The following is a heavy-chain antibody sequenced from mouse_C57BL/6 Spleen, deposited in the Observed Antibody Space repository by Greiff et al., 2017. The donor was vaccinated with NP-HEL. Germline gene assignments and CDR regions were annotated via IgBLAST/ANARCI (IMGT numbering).Heavy chain of an antibody. D-gene: IGHD1-1*01. CDR2: INPNNGGN. J-gene: IGHJ4*01. Sequence: EVQLQQSGPELVKPGASVKISCKASGYTFTDYYMNWVKQSHGKSLEWIGDINPNNGGNSYNQKFKGKATLTVDKSSSTAYMELRSLTSEDSADYYCARRYYGSSKGVMDYWGQGTSVTVSS. CDR3: ARRYYGSSKGVMDY. V-gene: IGHV1-26*01. CDR1: GYTFTDYY.